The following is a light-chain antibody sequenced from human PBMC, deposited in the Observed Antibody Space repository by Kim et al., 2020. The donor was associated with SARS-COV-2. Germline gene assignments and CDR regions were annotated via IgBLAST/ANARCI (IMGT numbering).Light chain of an antibody. CDR2: KAS. Sequence: LGDKITITCRASQNIGTWLAWYQQKPGKAPNLLIYKASNLDSGVPSRFSGSGSGTEFTLTVSSPQPDDFATYYCQQYGYNSPWTFGQGTKVDIK. V-gene: IGKV1-5*03. J-gene: IGKJ1*01. CDR3: QQYGYNSPWT. CDR1: QNIGTW.